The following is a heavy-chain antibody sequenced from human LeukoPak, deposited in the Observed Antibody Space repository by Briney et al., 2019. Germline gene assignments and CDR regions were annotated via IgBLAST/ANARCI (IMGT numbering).Heavy chain of an antibody. CDR2: INHSGST. CDR3: ASNYYDSSGY. V-gene: IGHV4-34*01. CDR1: GGSISSYY. D-gene: IGHD3-22*01. J-gene: IGHJ4*02. Sequence: SQTLSLTCTVSGGSISSYYWSWIRQPPGKGLEWIGEINHSGSTNYNPSLKSRVTISVDTSKNQFSLKLSSVTAADTAVYYCASNYYDSSGYWGQGTLVTVSS.